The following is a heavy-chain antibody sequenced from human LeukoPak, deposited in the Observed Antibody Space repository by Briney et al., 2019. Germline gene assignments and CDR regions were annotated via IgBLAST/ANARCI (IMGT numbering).Heavy chain of an antibody. CDR3: ARGYTNYGYVFDI. D-gene: IGHD4-11*01. CDR1: GCTISSYS. Sequence: AGSLRLSCAGSGCTISSYSMNWVCQAPGQGLGLVSSISSSNSYIYYADSVKGRFTISRDNARNSLYLQMNNLRVEVTAVYYCARGYTNYGYVFDIWGQGTMVTVSS. V-gene: IGHV3-21*04. J-gene: IGHJ3*02. CDR2: ISSSNSYI.